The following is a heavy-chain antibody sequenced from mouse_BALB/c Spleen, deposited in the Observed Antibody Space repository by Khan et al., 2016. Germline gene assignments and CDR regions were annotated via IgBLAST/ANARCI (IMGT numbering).Heavy chain of an antibody. CDR2: ILPGSGSS. CDR1: GYTFSRYW. CDR3: ARGAY. Sequence: QVRLQQSGAELMKPGASVKISCKATGYTFSRYWIEWVKERPGHGLEWIGEILPGSGSSNYNENFKGKATFTAETSSNTAHMQLRSLTFDGSAVYYCARGAYWGQGTLVTVSA. J-gene: IGHJ3*01. V-gene: IGHV1-9*01.